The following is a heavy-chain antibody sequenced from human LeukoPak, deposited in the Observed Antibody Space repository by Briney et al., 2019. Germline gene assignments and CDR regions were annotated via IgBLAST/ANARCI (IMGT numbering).Heavy chain of an antibody. V-gene: IGHV6-1*01. D-gene: IGHD6-13*01. CDR3: AREGGSSWANYYYYYMDV. Sequence: SQTLSLTCAISGDSVSSNSAAWNWIRQSPSRGLEWLGRTYYRSKWYNDYAVSVKSRITINPDTSKNQFSLQLNSVTPEDTAVYYCAREGGSSWANYYYYYMDVWGKGTTVTISS. CDR1: GDSVSSNSAA. J-gene: IGHJ6*03. CDR2: TYYRSKWYN.